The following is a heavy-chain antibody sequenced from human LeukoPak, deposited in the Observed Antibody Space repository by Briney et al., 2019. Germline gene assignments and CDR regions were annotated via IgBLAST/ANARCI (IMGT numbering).Heavy chain of an antibody. CDR3: ARDRYGSYTDY. V-gene: IGHV4-34*01. CDR1: GGSFTAFY. D-gene: IGHD1-26*01. CDR2: VNHSGST. J-gene: IGHJ4*02. Sequence: ASETLSLTCTVYGGSFTAFYWSWIRQPPGKGLEWVGEVNHSGSTNYNPSLKSRVSLLVDTSKNQFSLKLTSVTAADTAVYYCARDRYGSYTDYWGQGTLVTVSS.